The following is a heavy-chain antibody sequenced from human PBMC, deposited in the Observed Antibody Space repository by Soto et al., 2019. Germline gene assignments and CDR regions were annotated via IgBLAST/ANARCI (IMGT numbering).Heavy chain of an antibody. CDR2: IYYSGST. J-gene: IGHJ5*02. Sequence: QVQLQESSPGLVKPSQTLSLTCTVSGGSISSGDYYWSWIRQPPGKGLEWIGYIYYSGSTYYNPSLKSRVTISVDTSKNQFSLKLSSVTAADTAVYYCARVMITFGGVIVPNWFDPWGQGTLVTVSS. CDR1: GGSISSGDYY. D-gene: IGHD3-16*02. CDR3: ARVMITFGGVIVPNWFDP. V-gene: IGHV4-30-4*01.